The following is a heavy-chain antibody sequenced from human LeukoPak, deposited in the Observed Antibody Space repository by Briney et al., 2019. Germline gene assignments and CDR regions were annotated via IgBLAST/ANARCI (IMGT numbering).Heavy chain of an antibody. CDR2: ISYDGSNK. J-gene: IGHJ4*02. CDR1: GFTFSSYG. Sequence: PGGSLRLSCAASGFTFSSYGMHWVRQAPGKGLEWVAVISYDGSNKYYADSVKGRFTISRDNSKNTLYLQMNSLRAEDTAVYYCAKIAAAAHGFDYWGPGTLVTVSS. CDR3: AKIAAAAHGFDY. V-gene: IGHV3-30*18. D-gene: IGHD6-13*01.